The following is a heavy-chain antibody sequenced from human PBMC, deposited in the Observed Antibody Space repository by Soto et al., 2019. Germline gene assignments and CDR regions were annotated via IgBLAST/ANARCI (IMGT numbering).Heavy chain of an antibody. CDR1: VVSSGSFY. J-gene: IGHJ4*02. D-gene: IGHD1-26*01. CDR3: ARVRSEGGGYRHLAY. V-gene: IGHV4-59*01. Sequence: LLTTYRVSVVSSGSFYLGWLRKTQGKRLEWIGNIQNSGSTNYSPSLKSRVTISVDTSNNQFSLKLSSMTAADTAVYYCARVRSEGGGYRHLAYWGQGALVTVSS. CDR2: IQNSGST.